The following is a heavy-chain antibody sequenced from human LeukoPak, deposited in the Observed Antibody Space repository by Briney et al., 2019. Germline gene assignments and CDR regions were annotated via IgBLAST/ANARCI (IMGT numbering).Heavy chain of an antibody. CDR2: TTSIGSDV. CDR3: ARLDGGGSGWLSFGY. V-gene: IGHV3-48*03. D-gene: IGHD6-19*01. J-gene: IGHJ4*02. Sequence: TTSIGSDVDYADSVKGRFTISRDNAKKSVYLQMNSLRVEDTAIYYCARLDGGGSGWLSFGYWGQGALVTVSS.